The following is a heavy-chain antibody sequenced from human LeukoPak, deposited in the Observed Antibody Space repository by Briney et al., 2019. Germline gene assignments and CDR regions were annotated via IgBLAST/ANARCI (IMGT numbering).Heavy chain of an antibody. J-gene: IGHJ4*02. D-gene: IGHD2-15*01. CDR2: ISNNGGYT. CDR1: GFTLNSYA. V-gene: IGHV3-23*01. Sequence: GGSLRLSCAASGFTLNSYAMTWVRQAPGKGLEWVSAISNNGGYTYYADSVQGRFTISRDNSKSTLCLQMNSLRAEDTAVYYCAKQLGYCSDGSCYFPYWGQGTLVTVSS. CDR3: AKQLGYCSDGSCYFPY.